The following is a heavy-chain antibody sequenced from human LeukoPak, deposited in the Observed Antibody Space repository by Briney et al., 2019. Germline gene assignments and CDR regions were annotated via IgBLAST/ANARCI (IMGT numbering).Heavy chain of an antibody. CDR1: GGSFTIYS. J-gene: IGHJ5*02. V-gene: IGHV4-34*01. CDR3: ARRRFLGQISRYNWFDP. Sequence: SETLSLTCAVYGGSFTIYSWTWIRQSPGKGLEWIGEINHSGNTNYNPSLKSRVTISVDTSKNQFSLKLSSVTAADTAVYCCARRRFLGQISRYNWFDPWGQGTLVTVSS. CDR2: INHSGNT.